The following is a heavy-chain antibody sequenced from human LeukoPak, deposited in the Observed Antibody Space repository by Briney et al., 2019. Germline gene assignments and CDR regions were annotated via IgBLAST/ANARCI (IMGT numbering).Heavy chain of an antibody. CDR1: GASISSYY. D-gene: IGHD6-19*01. CDR2: ISYIGST. J-gene: IGHJ3*02. V-gene: IGHV4-59*12. CDR3: ARPHRNIAVAMSGGAFDI. Sequence: SETLSLTCTVSGASISSYYWSWIRQPPGKGLEWIGYISYIGSTNYNPSLKSRVTISVDTSKNQFSLKLSSVTAADTAVYYCARPHRNIAVAMSGGAFDIWGQGTMVTVSS.